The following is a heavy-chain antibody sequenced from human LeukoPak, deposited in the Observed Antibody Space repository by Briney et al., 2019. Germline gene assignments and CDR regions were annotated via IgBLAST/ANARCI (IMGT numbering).Heavy chain of an antibody. CDR2: IYHSGST. Sequence: SETLSLTCAVSGYSISSGYYWGWIRQPPGKGLGWIGSIYHSGSTYYNPSLKSRVTISVDTSKNQFSLKLSSVTAADTAVYYCASFRYCSGGSCYSVFDYWGQGTLVTVSS. V-gene: IGHV4-38-2*01. CDR3: ASFRYCSGGSCYSVFDY. J-gene: IGHJ4*02. D-gene: IGHD2-15*01. CDR1: GYSISSGYY.